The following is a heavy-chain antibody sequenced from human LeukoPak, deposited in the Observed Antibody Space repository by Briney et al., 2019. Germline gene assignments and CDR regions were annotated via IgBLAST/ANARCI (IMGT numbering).Heavy chain of an antibody. CDR2: IYSGGST. V-gene: IGHV3-66*01. J-gene: IGHJ3*02. Sequence: PGGSLRLSCAASGFTISYNYMSWVRQAPGKVLEGVSIIYSGGSTYYADSAKGRFTISRDNSKNTLYLQMNSLRAEDTAVYYCASDYYGSGRGGAFDIWGQGTMVTVSS. D-gene: IGHD3-10*01. CDR1: GFTISYNY. CDR3: ASDYYGSGRGGAFDI.